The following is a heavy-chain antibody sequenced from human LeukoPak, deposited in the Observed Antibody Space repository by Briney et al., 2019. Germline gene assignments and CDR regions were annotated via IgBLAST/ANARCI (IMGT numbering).Heavy chain of an antibody. CDR1: GFTFSSYA. CDR2: ISYDGSNK. CDR3: ARFSSSSPGYFDY. Sequence: GRSLRLSCAASGFTFSSYAMHWVRQAPGKGLEWVAVISYDGSNKYYADSVKGRFTISGDNSKNTLYLQMNSLRAEDTAVYYCARFSSSSPGYFDYWGQGTLVTVSS. V-gene: IGHV3-30-3*01. D-gene: IGHD6-6*01. J-gene: IGHJ4*02.